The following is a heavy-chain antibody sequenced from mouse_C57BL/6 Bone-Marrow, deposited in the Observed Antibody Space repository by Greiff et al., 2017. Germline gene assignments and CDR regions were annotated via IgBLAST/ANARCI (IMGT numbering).Heavy chain of an antibody. V-gene: IGHV1-39*01. CDR3: ARELTGNRSFAY. Sequence: VQLQQSGPELVKPGASVKISCKASGYSFTDYNMNWVKQSNGKSLEWIGVINPNYGSTSYNQKFKGKATLTGDQSSSTAYMQINSLTSEDSAVYYCARELTGNRSFAYWGQGTLVTVSA. CDR2: INPNYGST. D-gene: IGHD4-1*01. CDR1: GYSFTDYN. J-gene: IGHJ3*01.